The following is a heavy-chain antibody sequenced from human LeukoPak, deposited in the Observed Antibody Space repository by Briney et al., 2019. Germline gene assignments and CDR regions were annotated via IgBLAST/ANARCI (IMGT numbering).Heavy chain of an antibody. D-gene: IGHD3-16*02. CDR3: ARVMGASWFFYLDV. Sequence: SGTLSLTCAVSGDSISNNWWSWVRQSPGMRLEWIGQIFHRGMPNYNPSLKSRVTMSIDKSNNQLSLKMNSVTAADTAVYYCARVMGASWFFYLDVWGKGTTVTVSS. CDR1: GDSISNNW. CDR2: IFHRGMP. J-gene: IGHJ6*03. V-gene: IGHV4-4*02.